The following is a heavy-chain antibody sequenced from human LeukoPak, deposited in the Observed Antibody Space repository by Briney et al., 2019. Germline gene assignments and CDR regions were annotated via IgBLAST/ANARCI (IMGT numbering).Heavy chain of an antibody. CDR1: GGSFSGYY. V-gene: IGHV4-34*01. CDR2: INHSGST. J-gene: IGHJ3*01. Sequence: KASETLSLTCAVYGGSFSGYYWSWIRQPPGKQLEWIGEINHSGSTNYNPSLKSRVTISLDTSKNQFSLRLTSVTAADTAVYYCARVIVGSGGRYDAFDVWGQGTMVTVSS. D-gene: IGHD2-15*01. CDR3: ARVIVGSGGRYDAFDV.